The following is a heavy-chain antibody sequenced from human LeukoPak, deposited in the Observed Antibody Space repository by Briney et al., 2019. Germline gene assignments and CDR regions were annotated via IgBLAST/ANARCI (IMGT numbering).Heavy chain of an antibody. CDR1: GGSFSGYY. CDR2: INHGGIT. Sequence: SETLSLTCAVYGGSFSGYYWNWIRQPPGKGLEWIGEINHGGITNYNPSLKSRVTRSVDTSKIQSSLKLSSVTAADTAVYYCARGFSGVVASDWGQGKLVTVSS. V-gene: IGHV4-34*01. D-gene: IGHD2-15*01. CDR3: ARGFSGVVASD. J-gene: IGHJ4*02.